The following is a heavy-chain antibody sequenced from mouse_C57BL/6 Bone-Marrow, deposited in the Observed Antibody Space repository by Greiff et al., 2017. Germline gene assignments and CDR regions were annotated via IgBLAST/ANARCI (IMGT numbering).Heavy chain of an antibody. CDR2: IYPRSGNT. J-gene: IGHJ2*01. CDR1: GYTFTSYS. V-gene: IGHV1-81*01. Sequence: VQLQESGAELARPGASVKLSCKASGYTFTSYSISWVKQSTGQGLEWIGEIYPRSGNTYYNEKFKGKATLTADKSSSTAYMELRSLTSEDSAVYFCARGDYYGSSYHFDYWGQGTTLTVSS. D-gene: IGHD1-1*01. CDR3: ARGDYYGSSYHFDY.